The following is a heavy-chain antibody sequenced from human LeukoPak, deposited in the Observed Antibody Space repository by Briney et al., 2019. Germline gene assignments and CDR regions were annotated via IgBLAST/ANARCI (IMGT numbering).Heavy chain of an antibody. CDR1: GFTFSSYA. CDR3: ANQHYDFWSGTLRANFDY. J-gene: IGHJ4*02. Sequence: GGSLRLSCAASGFTFSSYAMSWVRQAPGKGLEWVSAISGSGGSTYYADSVKGRFTISRDNSKNTLCLQMNSLRAEDTAVYYCANQHYDFWSGTLRANFDYWGQGTLVTVSS. CDR2: ISGSGGST. V-gene: IGHV3-23*01. D-gene: IGHD3-3*01.